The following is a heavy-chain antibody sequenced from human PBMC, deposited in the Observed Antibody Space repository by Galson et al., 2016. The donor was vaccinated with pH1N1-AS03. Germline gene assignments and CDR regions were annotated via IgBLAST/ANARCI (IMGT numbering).Heavy chain of an antibody. CDR1: GSTFSTYA. Sequence: SLRLSCAASGSTFSTYAMSWVRQVPGKGLEWVSSISGADLSTYYADSVKGRFTVSRDNSKNTLYLQMNGLRAEDTAIYYCANPRASGTTMVTRLDYWGQGILVTVSS. V-gene: IGHV3-23*01. J-gene: IGHJ4*02. CDR3: ANPRASGTTMVTRLDY. CDR2: ISGADLST. D-gene: IGHD5-18*01.